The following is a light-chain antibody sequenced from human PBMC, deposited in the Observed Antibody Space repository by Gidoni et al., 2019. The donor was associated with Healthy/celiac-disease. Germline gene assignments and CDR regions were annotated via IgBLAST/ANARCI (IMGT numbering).Light chain of an antibody. Sequence: SYVPAYPPSVSVSPGKTVRITCGRSNIGSKSVHWYQQKPGQAPVLVVYDDSDRPSGIPERFSGYNCGNTATLTISRVEAEDEADDYCQVWDSSSDHVVFGGGTKLTVL. CDR1: NIGSKS. CDR3: QVWDSSSDHVV. J-gene: IGLJ2*01. CDR2: DDS. V-gene: IGLV3-21*03.